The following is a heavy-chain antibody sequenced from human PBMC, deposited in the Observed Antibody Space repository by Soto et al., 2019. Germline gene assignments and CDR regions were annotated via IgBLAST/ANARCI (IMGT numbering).Heavy chain of an antibody. Sequence: PGGSLRLSCAASGFTFSSYAMSWVRQAPGKGLEWVSAISGSGGSTYYADSVKGRFTISRDNSKNTLYLQMNSLRAEDTAVYYCAKTGHSGYDFDEGVIDFSGQGTLVTVSS. J-gene: IGHJ4*02. D-gene: IGHD5-12*01. CDR2: ISGSGGST. V-gene: IGHV3-23*01. CDR3: AKTGHSGYDFDEGVIDF. CDR1: GFTFSSYA.